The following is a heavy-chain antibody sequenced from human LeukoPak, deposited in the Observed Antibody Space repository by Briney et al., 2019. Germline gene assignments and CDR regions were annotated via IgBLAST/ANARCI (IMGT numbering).Heavy chain of an antibody. V-gene: IGHV1-2*02. CDR3: ARGDICWDY. CDR2: IHPNSGGT. CDR1: GYTFTAYY. J-gene: IGHJ4*02. Sequence: ASVKVSCKASGYTFTAYYVHWVRQPPGQGPEWMGWIHPNSGGTKYAQNFQGRVTMTRDTSITTAYMELSSLRSDDTAVYYCARGDICWDYWGQGTQVTVSS.